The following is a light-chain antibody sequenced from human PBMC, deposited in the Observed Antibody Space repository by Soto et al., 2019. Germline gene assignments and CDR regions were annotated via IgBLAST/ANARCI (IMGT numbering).Light chain of an antibody. J-gene: IGKJ1*01. Sequence: DIQMTQSPSTLSASVGDRVTITCRASQSISSWLAWYQQKPGKAPKLLIYDASSLESGVPSRFSGSGSGTEFALTISSLQPDDFATYCCQQYNSYSWTFGQGTKVEIK. CDR3: QQYNSYSWT. CDR2: DAS. V-gene: IGKV1-5*01. CDR1: QSISSW.